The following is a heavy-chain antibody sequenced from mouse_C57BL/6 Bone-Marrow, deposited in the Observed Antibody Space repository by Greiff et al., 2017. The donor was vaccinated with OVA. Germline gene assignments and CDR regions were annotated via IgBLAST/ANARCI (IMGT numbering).Heavy chain of an antibody. CDR2: IFPGSGST. CDR1: GYTFTDYY. D-gene: IGHD1-1*01. V-gene: IGHV1-75*01. CDR3: ARVPYYYGSSYGFAY. J-gene: IGHJ3*01. Sequence: VQLQQSGPELVKPGASVKISCKASGYTFTDYYINWVKQRPGQGLEWIGWIFPGSGSTYYNEKFKGKATLTVDKSSSTTYMLLSSLTSEDSAVYFCARVPYYYGSSYGFAYWGQGTLVTVSA.